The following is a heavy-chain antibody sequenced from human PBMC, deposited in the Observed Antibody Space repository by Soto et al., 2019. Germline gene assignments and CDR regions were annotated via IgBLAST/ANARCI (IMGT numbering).Heavy chain of an antibody. J-gene: IGHJ4*02. CDR2: ISGSGGST. D-gene: IGHD2-15*01. V-gene: IGHV3-23*02. CDR1: GFTFSSYA. CDR3: ARYCTGGSCSSKSLDY. Sequence: PGGSLRLSCAASGFTFSSYAMSWVRQAPGKGLGWVSAISGSGGSTYYNPSLKSRLTISVDTSKNQFSLKLSSVTAADTAIYYCARYCTGGSCSSKSLDYWGQGTLVTVSS.